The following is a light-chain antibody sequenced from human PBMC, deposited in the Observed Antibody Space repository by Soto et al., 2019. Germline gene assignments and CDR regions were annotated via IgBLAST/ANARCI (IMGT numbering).Light chain of an antibody. V-gene: IGLV1-51*01. J-gene: IGLJ2*01. CDR1: SSNIGNNY. CDR2: DNN. Sequence: QSVLTQPPSVSAAPGQRVTISCSGSSSNIGNNYVSWYQQLPGTAPKLLIYDNNRRPSGIPDRFSGSKSGTSATLGISGLQTGDEADYYCGTWDGSLSGAVFGGRTKLTVL. CDR3: GTWDGSLSGAV.